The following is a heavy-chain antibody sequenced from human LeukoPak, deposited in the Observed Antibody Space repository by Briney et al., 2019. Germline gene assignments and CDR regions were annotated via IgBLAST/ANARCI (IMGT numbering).Heavy chain of an antibody. Sequence: GGSLRLSCATSGCSFINSGMTWVRQAPGKGLEWVSDISGTVRGERTYYADSVKGRFTISRDNSKNTLYLQMNSLRAEDTAVYYCAKPRASYSNSWTDAFDIWGQGTMVTVSS. D-gene: IGHD6-13*01. V-gene: IGHV3-23*01. J-gene: IGHJ3*02. CDR3: AKPRASYSNSWTDAFDI. CDR1: GCSFINSG. CDR2: ISGTVRGERT.